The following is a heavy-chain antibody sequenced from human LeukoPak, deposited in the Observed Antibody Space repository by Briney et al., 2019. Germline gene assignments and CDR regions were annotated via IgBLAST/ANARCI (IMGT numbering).Heavy chain of an antibody. Sequence: GASVKVSCKASGYTFTSYGISWVRQAPGQGLEWMGWISAYNGNTNYAQKLQGRVTMTTDTSTSTAYMELRSLRSDDTAVYYCARRYSSGWYEWYFDLWGRGTLVTVSS. D-gene: IGHD6-19*01. J-gene: IGHJ2*01. V-gene: IGHV1-18*01. CDR2: ISAYNGNT. CDR1: GYTFTSYG. CDR3: ARRYSSGWYEWYFDL.